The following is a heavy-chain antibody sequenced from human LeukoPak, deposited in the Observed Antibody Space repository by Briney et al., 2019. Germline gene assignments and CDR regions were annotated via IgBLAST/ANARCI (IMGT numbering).Heavy chain of an antibody. CDR2: ISSNGGST. CDR1: GFTFSSYA. V-gene: IGHV3-64*01. D-gene: IGHD6-13*01. Sequence: GGSLRLSCAASGFTFSSYAMHWVRQAPGKGLEYVSAISSNGGSTYYANSVKGRFTISRDNSKNTLYLQMGSLRAEDMAVYYCAREGVAAAGTFDYWGQGTLVTVSS. J-gene: IGHJ4*02. CDR3: AREGVAAAGTFDY.